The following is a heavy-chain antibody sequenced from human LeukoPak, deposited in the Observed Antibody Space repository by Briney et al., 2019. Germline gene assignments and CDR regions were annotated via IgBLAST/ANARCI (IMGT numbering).Heavy chain of an antibody. Sequence: SETLSLTCSVSGVSISTHYWSWLRQPPGKGMEGVGYMDYSGSTNYNPSLKSRVTISVDTSKNQFSLNVTSVTAADTAVYYCARARYSSSSRFDHWGQGTLVTVSS. J-gene: IGHJ4*02. CDR2: MDYSGST. CDR1: GVSISTHY. D-gene: IGHD6-6*01. V-gene: IGHV4-59*11. CDR3: ARARYSSSSRFDH.